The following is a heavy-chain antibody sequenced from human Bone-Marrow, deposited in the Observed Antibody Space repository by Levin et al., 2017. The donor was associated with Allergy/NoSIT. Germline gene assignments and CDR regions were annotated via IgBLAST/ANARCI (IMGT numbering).Heavy chain of an antibody. CDR1: GGSFSGYY. J-gene: IGHJ4*02. CDR2: INQGGST. Sequence: SQTLSLTCAVYGGSFSGYYWSWIRQSPGKGMEWIGEINQGGSTNYNPSLRSRVTISVDTSKNQFSLKLTSVTAADTAVYYCARGYGSGSYYHYWGQGTLVTVSS. D-gene: IGHD3-10*01. V-gene: IGHV4-34*01. CDR3: ARGYGSGSYYHY.